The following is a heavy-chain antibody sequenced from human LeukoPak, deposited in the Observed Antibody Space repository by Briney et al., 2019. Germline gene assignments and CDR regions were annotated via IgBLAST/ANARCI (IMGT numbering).Heavy chain of an antibody. V-gene: IGHV3-74*01. CDR1: GFTFSTHW. J-gene: IGHJ4*01. D-gene: IGHD3-22*01. CDR3: ARGPGSSGGAYVGDY. CDR2: ADGGGSST. Sequence: GGSLRLSCAASGFTFSTHWMHWASQVPGRGPVWVSRADGGGSSTSYADSVKGRFSISRDNAKSTLYLQMNGLRAEDTAVYYCARGPGSSGGAYVGDYWGHGTLVTVSS.